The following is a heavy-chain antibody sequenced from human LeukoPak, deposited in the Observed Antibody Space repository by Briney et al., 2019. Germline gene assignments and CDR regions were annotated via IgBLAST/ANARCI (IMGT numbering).Heavy chain of an antibody. CDR1: GFTFSSYW. V-gene: IGHV3-7*01. J-gene: IGHJ3*02. CDR3: ARENDGSGSYDAFDI. CDR2: IKQDGSEK. D-gene: IGHD3-10*01. Sequence: GGSLRLSCAASGFTFSSYWLTWVRQAPGKGLEWVTDIKQDGSEKFYVDSVKGRFTISRDSAKNSLYLQMNSLRAEDTAVYYCARENDGSGSYDAFDIWGQGTMVTVSS.